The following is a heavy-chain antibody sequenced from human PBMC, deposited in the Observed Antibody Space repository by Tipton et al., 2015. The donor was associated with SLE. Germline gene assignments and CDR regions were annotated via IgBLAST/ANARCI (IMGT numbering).Heavy chain of an antibody. CDR2: IYYSGST. J-gene: IGHJ5*02. V-gene: IGHV4-61*01. CDR1: GGSISSSCYY. CDR3: ARPPTA. D-gene: IGHD4-11*01. Sequence: TLSLTCTVSGGSISSSCYYWSWIRQPPGKGLDWIGYIYYSGSTNYNPSLKSRVTISVDTSKNQFSLKLSSVTAADTAVYYCARPPTAWGQGTLVTVSS.